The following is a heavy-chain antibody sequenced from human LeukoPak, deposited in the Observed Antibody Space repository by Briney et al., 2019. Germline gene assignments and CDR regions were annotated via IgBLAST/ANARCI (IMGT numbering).Heavy chain of an antibody. CDR3: AREDFFTPHS. Sequence: GGSLRLSCAASGLPFSAYYMTWIRQAPGKGLEWVSSIGFSSIGYSSDHLKYADSVKGRFTISRDNAKNSLFLQMDSLRAEDTAVYFCAREDFFTPHSWGQGTLVTVSS. CDR1: GLPFSAYY. J-gene: IGHJ4*02. V-gene: IGHV3-11*05. D-gene: IGHD3/OR15-3a*01. CDR2: IGFSSIGYSSDHL.